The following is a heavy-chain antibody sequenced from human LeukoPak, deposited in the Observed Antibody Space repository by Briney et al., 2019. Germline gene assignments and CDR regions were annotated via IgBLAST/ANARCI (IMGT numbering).Heavy chain of an antibody. CDR2: TNPNSGGT. CDR3: AREVGDGYNFDY. CDR1: GYTFTGYY. V-gene: IGHV1-2*06. D-gene: IGHD5-24*01. Sequence: ASVKVSCKASGYTFTGYYMHWVRQAPGQGLEWMGRTNPNSGGTNYAQKFQGRVTMTRDTSISTAYMELSRLRSDDTAVYYCAREVGDGYNFDYWGQGTLVTVSS. J-gene: IGHJ4*02.